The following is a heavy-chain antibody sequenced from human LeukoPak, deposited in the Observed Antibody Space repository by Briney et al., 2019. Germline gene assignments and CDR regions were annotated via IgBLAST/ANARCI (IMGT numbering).Heavy chain of an antibody. D-gene: IGHD2-2*01. J-gene: IGHJ4*02. V-gene: IGHV1-2*02. CDR3: ARESDQLLPYFDY. Sequence: ASVKVSCKASGYTVTGYYMHWERQAPGQGLEWMGWINPNSGGTNYAQKFQGRVTMTRDASISTAYMELSRLRSDDTAVYYCARESDQLLPYFDYWGQGALVTVSS. CDR2: INPNSGGT. CDR1: GYTVTGYY.